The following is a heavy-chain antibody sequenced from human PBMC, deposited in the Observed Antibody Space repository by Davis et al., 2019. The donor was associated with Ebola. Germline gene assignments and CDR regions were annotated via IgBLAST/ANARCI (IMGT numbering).Heavy chain of an antibody. V-gene: IGHV3-30-3*01. CDR2: ISYDGSNK. J-gene: IGHJ5*02. D-gene: IGHD3-9*01. CDR3: ARGSLRYFDWLLSANNWFDP. CDR1: GFTFSSYA. Sequence: GESLKISCAASGFTFSSYAMHWVRQAPGKGLEWVAVISYDGSNKYYADSVKGRFTISRDNSKNTLYLQMNSLRAEDTAVYYCARGSLRYFDWLLSANNWFDPWGQGTLVTVSS.